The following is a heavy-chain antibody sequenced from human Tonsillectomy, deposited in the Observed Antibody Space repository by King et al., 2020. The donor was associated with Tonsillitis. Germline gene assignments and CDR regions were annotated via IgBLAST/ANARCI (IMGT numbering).Heavy chain of an antibody. CDR3: VKLLICAAAGDKDY. CDR2: ISSNGGST. V-gene: IGHV3-64D*06. J-gene: IGHJ4*02. Sequence: VQLVESGGGLFQPGGSLRLSCSASGFTFSSYAMHWVRQAPGKGLEYVSAISSNGGSTYYADSVKGRFTISRDNSKNTLYLQMSSLRAEDTAVYYCVKLLICAAAGDKDYCGQGNLFTVSS. D-gene: IGHD6-13*01. CDR1: GFTFSSYA.